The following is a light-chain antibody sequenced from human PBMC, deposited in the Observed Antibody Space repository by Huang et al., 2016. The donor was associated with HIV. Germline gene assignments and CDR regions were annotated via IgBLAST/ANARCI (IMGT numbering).Light chain of an antibody. CDR3: QQSNAWPWT. V-gene: IGKV3-15*01. Sequence: EIVMTQSPATLSVSPGERATLSCRASQRIGSNLAWYKQTPGQAPRLLIYGASTRATDIPARVSGSGSGTEFTLTITSLQSEDFAVYYCQQSNAWPWTFGQGTKVEVK. J-gene: IGKJ1*01. CDR2: GAS. CDR1: QRIGSN.